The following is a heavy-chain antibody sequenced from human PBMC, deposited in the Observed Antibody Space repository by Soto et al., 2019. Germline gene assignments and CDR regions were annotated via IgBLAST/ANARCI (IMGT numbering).Heavy chain of an antibody. J-gene: IGHJ6*03. CDR1: GGSFSGYY. Sequence: SETLSLTCAVYGGSFSGYYWSWIRQPPGKGLEWIGEINHSGSTNYNPSLKSRVTISVDTSKNQFSLKLSSVTAADTAVYYCARESRILWFGELLNRPNYYYYMDVWGKGTTVTVSS. V-gene: IGHV4-34*01. CDR2: INHSGST. D-gene: IGHD3-10*01. CDR3: ARESRILWFGELLNRPNYYYYMDV.